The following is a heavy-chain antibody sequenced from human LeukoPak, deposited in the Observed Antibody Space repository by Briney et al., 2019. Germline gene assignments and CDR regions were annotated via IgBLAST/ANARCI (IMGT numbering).Heavy chain of an antibody. CDR3: ARVAAKYDILTGYYPGYYFDH. CDR1: GYTFTSYG. D-gene: IGHD3-9*01. CDR2: ISAYNGNT. V-gene: IGHV1-18*04. Sequence: GASVKVSCKASGYTFTSYGIGWVRQAPGQGLEWMGWISAYNGNTNYAQKLQGRVTMTTDTSTSTAYMELRSLRSDDTAVYYCARVAAKYDILTGYYPGYYFDHWGQGTLVTVSS. J-gene: IGHJ4*02.